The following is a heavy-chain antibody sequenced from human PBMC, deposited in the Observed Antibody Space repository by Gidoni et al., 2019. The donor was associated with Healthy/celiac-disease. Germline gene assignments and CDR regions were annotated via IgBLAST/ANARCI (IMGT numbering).Heavy chain of an antibody. CDR1: GFTFSSYS. Sequence: EVQLVESVGGLVQPGGSLRHSCAASGFTFSSYSMNWVRQAPGKGLEWVSYISSSSSTIYYADSVKGRFTISRDNAKNSLYLQMNSLRAEDTAVYYCARDGYYGSGQYVDYWGQGTLVTVSS. J-gene: IGHJ4*02. CDR3: ARDGYYGSGQYVDY. D-gene: IGHD3-10*01. V-gene: IGHV3-48*01. CDR2: ISSSSSTI.